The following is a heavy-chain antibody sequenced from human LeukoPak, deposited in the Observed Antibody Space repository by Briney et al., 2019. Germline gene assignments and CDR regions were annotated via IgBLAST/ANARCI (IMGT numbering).Heavy chain of an antibody. CDR3: ARVDAHYYDSSGYYGPDY. D-gene: IGHD3-22*01. Sequence: PGGSLRLSCAASGFTFSDYYMSWIRQAPGKGLEWVSYISSSGSTIYYADSVKGRFTISRDNAKNSLYLQMNSLRAEDTAVYYCARVDAHYYDSSGYYGPDYWGQGTLVTVSS. CDR2: ISSSGSTI. V-gene: IGHV3-11*04. CDR1: GFTFSDYY. J-gene: IGHJ4*02.